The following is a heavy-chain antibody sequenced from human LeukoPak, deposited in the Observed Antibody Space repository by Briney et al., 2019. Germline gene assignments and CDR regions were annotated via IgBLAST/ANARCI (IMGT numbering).Heavy chain of an antibody. CDR3: TRRGSGSYLVDY. Sequence: GGSLRLSCAASGFTFSGSAMHWVRQASGKGLEWVGRIRSKANSYATAYAASAKGRFTISRDDSKNTAYLQMNSLKTEDTAVYYCTRRGSGSYLVDYWGQGTLVTVSS. CDR2: IRSKANSYAT. CDR1: GFTFSGSA. D-gene: IGHD1-26*01. J-gene: IGHJ4*02. V-gene: IGHV3-73*01.